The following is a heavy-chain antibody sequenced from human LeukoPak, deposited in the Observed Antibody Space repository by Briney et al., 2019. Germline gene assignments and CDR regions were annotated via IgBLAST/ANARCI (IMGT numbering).Heavy chain of an antibody. J-gene: IGHJ6*02. CDR1: GFTFSSYA. V-gene: IGHV3-23*01. CDR2: ISGSGGST. D-gene: IGHD2-2*01. Sequence: GGSLRPSCAASGFTFSSYAMSWVRQAPGKGLEWVSAISGSGGSTYYADSVKGRFTISRDNSKNTLYLQMNSLRAEDTAVYYCAKDGSSTSLYYYGMDVWGQGTTVTVSS. CDR3: AKDGSSTSLYYYGMDV.